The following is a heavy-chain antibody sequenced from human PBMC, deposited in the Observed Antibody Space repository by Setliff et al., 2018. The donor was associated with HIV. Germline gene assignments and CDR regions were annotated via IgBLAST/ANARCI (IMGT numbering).Heavy chain of an antibody. V-gene: IGHV1-2*02. CDR2: INLNTGNT. CDR3: ARGRTYDSSGYIGNWFDP. J-gene: IGHJ5*02. Sequence: ASVMVSCKASGYTFTGYYMHWVRQAPGQGLEWMGCINLNTGNTNYAQKFQGRVIVTRDTSINTAYVELRSLRLDDTAVYFCARGRTYDSSGYIGNWFDPWGQGTLVTVSS. CDR1: GYTFTGYY. D-gene: IGHD3-22*01.